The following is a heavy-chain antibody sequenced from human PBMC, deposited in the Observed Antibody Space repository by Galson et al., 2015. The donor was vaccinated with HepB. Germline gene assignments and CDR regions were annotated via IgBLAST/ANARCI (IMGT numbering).Heavy chain of an antibody. CDR2: ISAHNGNS. D-gene: IGHD2-2*01. J-gene: IGHJ4*02. Sequence: SVKVSCKASGYIFSNYGITWVRQAPGQGLVWVGWISAHNGNSNQAPELQGRVTVTTDTFTSTAYMELRSLRSDETAVYYCVRDHASSTGYVDYWGQGTLVTVSS. CDR3: VRDHASSTGYVDY. V-gene: IGHV1-18*04. CDR1: GYIFSNYG.